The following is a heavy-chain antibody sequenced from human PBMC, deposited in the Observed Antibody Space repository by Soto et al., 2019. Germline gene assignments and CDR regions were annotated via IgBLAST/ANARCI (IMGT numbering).Heavy chain of an antibody. CDR3: ARDRGYSGSYYVDY. D-gene: IGHD1-26*01. J-gene: IGHJ4*02. Sequence: GESLKISCAASGFTFSSYSMNWVRQAPGKGLEWVSSISSSSSYIYYADSVKGRFTISRDNAKNSLYLQMNSLRAEDTAVYYCARDRGYSGSYYVDYWGQGTLVTVSS. CDR2: ISSSSSYI. CDR1: GFTFSSYS. V-gene: IGHV3-21*01.